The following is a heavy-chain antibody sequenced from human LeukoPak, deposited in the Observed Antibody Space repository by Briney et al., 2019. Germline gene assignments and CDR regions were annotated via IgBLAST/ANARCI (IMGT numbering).Heavy chain of an antibody. CDR3: AKAMWESGDYYFDY. D-gene: IGHD1-26*01. CDR1: GFTFSSYG. CDR2: ISYGGSNK. J-gene: IGHJ4*02. V-gene: IGHV3-30*18. Sequence: GGSLRLSCAASGFTFSSYGMHWVRQAPGKGLEWVAVISYGGSNKYYADSVMGRFTISRDNSKNTLYLQMNSLRAEDTAVYYCAKAMWESGDYYFDYWGQGTLVTVSS.